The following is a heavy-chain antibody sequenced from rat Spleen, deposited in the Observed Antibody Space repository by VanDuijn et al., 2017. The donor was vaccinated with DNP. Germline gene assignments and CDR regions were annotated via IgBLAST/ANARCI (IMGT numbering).Heavy chain of an antibody. Sequence: EVQLQESGPGLVKPSQSFSLTCSVSGYSITSNYWVWIRMFPRNIMEWIGHISYSGSTSYNPSLKSRISISRDTSKNQVFLQLNSVTAEDTATYYCARWTRYFDYWGQGVMVTVSS. CDR1: GYSITSNY. CDR3: ARWTRYFDY. CDR2: ISYSGST. J-gene: IGHJ2*01. D-gene: IGHD1-7*01. V-gene: IGHV3-1*01.